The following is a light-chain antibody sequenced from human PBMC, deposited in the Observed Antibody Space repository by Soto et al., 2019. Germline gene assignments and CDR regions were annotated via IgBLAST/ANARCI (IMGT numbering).Light chain of an antibody. CDR1: HSVNTN. J-gene: IGKJ4*01. CDR2: GAS. V-gene: IGKV3-15*01. CDR3: QQCVSWPPLT. Sequence: EIVMTQSPATLSVSPGDRATISCRASHSVNTNLAWYQQKPGQSPRLLIDGASIRATGMPARFSGSGDGTELTLTISSLQSEDSAIYYCQQCVSWPPLTFGGGTKVEI.